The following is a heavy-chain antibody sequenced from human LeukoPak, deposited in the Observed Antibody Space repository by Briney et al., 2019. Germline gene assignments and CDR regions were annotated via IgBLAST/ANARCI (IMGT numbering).Heavy chain of an antibody. CDR3: ATSFRSSTVILTT. Sequence: GASVKVSCKASGYPFTSYDINWVRQATGQGLEWMAWMNPNNGATGFEPKFHGRLSMTRDKSITTAYMELSGLTSDDTAVYYCATSFRSSTVILTTWGQGTQVTVSS. V-gene: IGHV1-8*01. CDR2: MNPNNGAT. J-gene: IGHJ5*02. D-gene: IGHD4-17*01. CDR1: GYPFTSYD.